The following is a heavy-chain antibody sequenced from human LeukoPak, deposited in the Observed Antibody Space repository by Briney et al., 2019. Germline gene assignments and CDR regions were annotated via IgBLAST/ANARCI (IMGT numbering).Heavy chain of an antibody. CDR1: GYTFTSYG. J-gene: IGHJ4*02. D-gene: IGHD2-2*02. CDR3: ARDYCSSTSCYTYYFDY. CDR2: ISAYNVNT. V-gene: IGHV1-18*01. Sequence: ASVKVSCKASGYTFTSYGISWVRQAPGQGLEWMGWISAYNVNTNYVQKFQGRVTMTTDTSTSTAYMELRSLRSDDTAVYYCARDYCSSTSCYTYYFDYWGQGTLVTVSS.